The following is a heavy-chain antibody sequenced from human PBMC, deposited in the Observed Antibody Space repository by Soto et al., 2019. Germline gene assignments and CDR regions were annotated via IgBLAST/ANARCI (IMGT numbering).Heavy chain of an antibody. Sequence: GGSLRLSCVGSGFTFSNYWMHWVRQAPGKGLEWVSRVKSNGGSTYYANSVKGRFTISRDNSRNTLYLQMGSLRAEDMAVYYCARVGRRIVDYYYYMDVWGKGTTVTVSS. CDR2: VKSNGGST. D-gene: IGHD2-15*01. CDR1: GFTFSNYW. CDR3: ARVGRRIVDYYYYMDV. J-gene: IGHJ6*03. V-gene: IGHV3-64*01.